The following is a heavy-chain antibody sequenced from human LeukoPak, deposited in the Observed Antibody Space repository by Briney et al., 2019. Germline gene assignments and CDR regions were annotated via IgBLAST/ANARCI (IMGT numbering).Heavy chain of an antibody. CDR2: IYYSGST. D-gene: IGHD6-6*01. CDR3: ARSIAALENDY. V-gene: IGHV4-59*01. Sequence: SETLSLTCTVSGGSISSYYWSWIRQPPGKGLGWIGYIYYSGSTNYNPSLKSRVTISVDTSKNQFSLKLSSVTAADTAVYYCARSIAALENDYWGQGTLVTVPS. J-gene: IGHJ4*02. CDR1: GGSISSYY.